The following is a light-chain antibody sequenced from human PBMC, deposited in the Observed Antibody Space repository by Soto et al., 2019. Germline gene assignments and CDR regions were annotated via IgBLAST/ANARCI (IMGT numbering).Light chain of an antibody. V-gene: IGLV2-14*01. CDR3: SSYTTSSTYV. CDR2: EVN. J-gene: IGLJ1*01. Sequence: QSALTQPASVSGSPGQSVTISCTGTSSDVGGYEHVSWFQQHPGKAPKLMIFEVNDRPSGVSNRFSGSKSGNAASLTISGLQAEDEADYYCSSYTTSSTYVFGTGTKVTVL. CDR1: SSDVGGYEH.